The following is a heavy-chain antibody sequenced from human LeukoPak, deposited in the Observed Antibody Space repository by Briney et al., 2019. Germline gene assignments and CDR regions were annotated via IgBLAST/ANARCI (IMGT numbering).Heavy chain of an antibody. D-gene: IGHD6-19*01. CDR3: AGNQQWLVRPSYYYYGMDV. J-gene: IGHJ6*02. CDR1: GGTFSSYA. CDR2: IIPIFGTA. Sequence: ASVKVSCKASGGTFSSYAISWVRQAPGQGLEWMGGIIPIFGTANYAQKFQGRVTITADESTSTAYMELSSLRSEDTAVYYCAGNQQWLVRPSYYYYGMDVWGQGTTVTVSS. V-gene: IGHV1-69*13.